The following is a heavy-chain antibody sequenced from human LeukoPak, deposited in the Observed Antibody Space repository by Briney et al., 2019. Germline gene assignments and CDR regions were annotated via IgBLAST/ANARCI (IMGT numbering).Heavy chain of an antibody. Sequence: SETLSLTCTVAGGSISSYYWSWIRQPAGKGLEWLGRIYTSGSTNYNPSLKSRVTMSVDTSKNQFSLKLSSVTAADTAVYYCARGRYYYGSGSHFDYWGQGTLVTVSS. CDR3: ARGRYYYGSGSHFDY. D-gene: IGHD3-10*01. CDR2: IYTSGST. V-gene: IGHV4-4*07. J-gene: IGHJ4*02. CDR1: GGSISSYY.